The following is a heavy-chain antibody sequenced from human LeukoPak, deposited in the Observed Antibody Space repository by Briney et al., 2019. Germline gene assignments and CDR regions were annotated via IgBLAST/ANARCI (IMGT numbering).Heavy chain of an antibody. V-gene: IGHV1-69*05. CDR2: IIPIFGTA. D-gene: IGHD3-22*01. J-gene: IGHJ1*01. Sequence: GASVKVSCKASGGTFSSYAISWVRQAPGQGLEWMGGIIPIFGTANYAQKFQGRVTITTDESTSIAYMELSSLRSEDTAVYYCASTYYYDSSGAPMGGYFQHWGQGTLATVSS. CDR3: ASTYYYDSSGAPMGGYFQH. CDR1: GGTFSSYA.